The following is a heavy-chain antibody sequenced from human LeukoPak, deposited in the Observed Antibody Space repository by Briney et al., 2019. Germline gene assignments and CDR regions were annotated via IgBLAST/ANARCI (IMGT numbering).Heavy chain of an antibody. CDR3: AKDGDYYGSGSYFDY. Sequence: TGGSLRLSCAASGFTFSSYGMHWVRQAPGKGLEWVAFIRYDGSNKYYADSVKGRFTISRDNSKNTLYLQMNSLRAEDTAVYYCAKDGDYYGSGSYFDYWGQGTLVTVSS. D-gene: IGHD3-10*01. J-gene: IGHJ4*02. V-gene: IGHV3-30*02. CDR1: GFTFSSYG. CDR2: IRYDGSNK.